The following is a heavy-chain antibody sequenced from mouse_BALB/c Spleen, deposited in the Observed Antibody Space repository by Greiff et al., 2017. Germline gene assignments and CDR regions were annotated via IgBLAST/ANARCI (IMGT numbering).Heavy chain of an antibody. CDR1: GFTFSSYG. V-gene: IGHV5-6*01. CDR2: ISSGGSYT. J-gene: IGHJ2*01. Sequence: EVQRVESGGDLVKPGGSLKLSCAASGFTFSSYGMSWVRQTPDKRLEWVATISSGGSYTYYPDSVKGRFTISRDNAKNTLYLQMSSLKSEDTAMYYCARRERYDVYFDDWGQGTTLTVSS. CDR3: ARRERYDVYFDD. D-gene: IGHD2-14*01.